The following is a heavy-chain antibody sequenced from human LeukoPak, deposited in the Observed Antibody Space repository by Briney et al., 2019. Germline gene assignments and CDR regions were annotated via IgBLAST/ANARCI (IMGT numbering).Heavy chain of an antibody. D-gene: IGHD2-2*02. CDR2: ISSSSSYI. Sequence: KPGGSLRLSCAASGFTFSDYSMNWVRQAPGKGLEWVSSISSSSSYIYYADSVKGRFTISRDNAKNSLYLQMNSLRAEDTAVYYCARLVVVPAAIKRGHYYYYGMDVWGQGTTVTVSS. V-gene: IGHV3-21*01. J-gene: IGHJ6*02. CDR3: ARLVVVPAAIKRGHYYYYGMDV. CDR1: GFTFSDYS.